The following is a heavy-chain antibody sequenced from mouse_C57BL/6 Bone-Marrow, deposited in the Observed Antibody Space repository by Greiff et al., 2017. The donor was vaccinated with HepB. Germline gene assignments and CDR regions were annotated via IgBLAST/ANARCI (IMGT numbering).Heavy chain of an antibody. CDR3: ARSRYYGSSYGTGAMDY. V-gene: IGHV3-8*01. Sequence: VQLKESGPGLAKPSQTLSLTCSVTGYSITSDYWNWIRKFPGNKLEYMGYISYSGSTYYNPSLKSRISITRDTSKNQYYLQLNSVTTEDTATYYCARSRYYGSSYGTGAMDYWGQGTSVTVSS. CDR2: ISYSGST. D-gene: IGHD1-1*01. CDR1: GYSITSDY. J-gene: IGHJ4*01.